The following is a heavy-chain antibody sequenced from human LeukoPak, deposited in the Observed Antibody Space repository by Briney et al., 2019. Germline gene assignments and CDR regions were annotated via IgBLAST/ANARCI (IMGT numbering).Heavy chain of an antibody. V-gene: IGHV1-18*01. D-gene: IGHD3-9*01. J-gene: IGHJ5*02. CDR1: GYIFTSYG. Sequence: ASVKVSCKASGYIFTSYGISWVRQAPGQGLEWMGWISAYNGDTDYAQKFQGRVTMTTDTSTNTAYVELRSLRSDDTAVYYCARSTGYGSTRTWLDPWGQGTLVTVSS. CDR3: ARSTGYGSTRTWLDP. CDR2: ISAYNGDT.